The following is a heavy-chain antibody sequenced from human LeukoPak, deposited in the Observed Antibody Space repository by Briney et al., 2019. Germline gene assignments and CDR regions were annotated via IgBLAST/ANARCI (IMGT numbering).Heavy chain of an antibody. CDR3: ARATTGGDFDL. J-gene: IGHJ3*01. CDR1: GFTFNSYW. V-gene: IGHV3-74*01. D-gene: IGHD1/OR15-1a*01. CDR2: SNRVDSVT. Sequence: PGGSLRLSCAASGFTFNSYWMTWVRQPPGKGLVWVSRSNRVDSVTNYVDSVKGRFTISRDNAKNTLYLQMNSLRVEDTAVYYCARATTGGDFDLWGQGTLVSVSS.